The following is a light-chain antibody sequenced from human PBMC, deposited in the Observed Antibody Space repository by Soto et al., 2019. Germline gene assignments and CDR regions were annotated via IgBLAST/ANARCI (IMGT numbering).Light chain of an antibody. CDR1: QTISNT. V-gene: IGKV3D-15*01. CDR2: GAS. J-gene: IGKJ1*01. Sequence: EVVMTQSPATISVSPGDTVSLSCRANQTISNTLAWYQQKPGQAPRLLIYGASTRATGIPASFSGGGSGTDFTLTISSLQSEDFAFYYCQQYDYWPLTFGQGTKVHIK. CDR3: QQYDYWPLT.